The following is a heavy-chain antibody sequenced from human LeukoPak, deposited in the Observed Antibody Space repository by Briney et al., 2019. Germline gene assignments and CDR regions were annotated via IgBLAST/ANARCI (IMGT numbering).Heavy chain of an antibody. D-gene: IGHD1-26*01. CDR3: ARSVSTYYVLADY. Sequence: GGSLRLSCAVSGFTVSTNYLTWVRQAPGKGLEWVSVTYSSGSTYFADSVKGRFTISRDDPKNTLYLQMNSLRAEDTAVYYCARSVSTYYVLADYWGQGTLVTVSS. J-gene: IGHJ4*02. CDR2: TYSSGST. V-gene: IGHV3-66*01. CDR1: GFTVSTNY.